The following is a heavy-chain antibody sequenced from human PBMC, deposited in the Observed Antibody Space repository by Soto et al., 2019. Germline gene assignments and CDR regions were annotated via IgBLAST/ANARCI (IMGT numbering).Heavy chain of an antibody. Sequence: QVQLVQSGAEVKKPGASVKVSCKASGFIITGHYMHWVRQAPGQGLEWMGWINPNSGRTNYAQKFQGWVTMTRDTSIGTTYMELSRLKFDDTAVYHCARGITADALDIWGQGTMVTVSS. CDR2: INPNSGRT. CDR1: GFIITGHY. J-gene: IGHJ3*02. V-gene: IGHV1-2*04. CDR3: ARGITADALDI. D-gene: IGHD1-20*01.